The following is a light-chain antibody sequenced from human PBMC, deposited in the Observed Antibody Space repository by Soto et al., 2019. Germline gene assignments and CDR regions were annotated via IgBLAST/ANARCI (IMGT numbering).Light chain of an antibody. V-gene: IGLV1-44*01. CDR1: NSNIGTNT. Sequence: QSVLTQPPSASGTPGQGVTISCSGSNSNIGTNTVNWYQQLPGTAPKALIHTNNQRPSGVPDRFSGSKSGTSASLAISGLQSEDEAHYYCAAWDDRLTALVFGGGTKLTVL. CDR3: AAWDDRLTALV. J-gene: IGLJ2*01. CDR2: TNN.